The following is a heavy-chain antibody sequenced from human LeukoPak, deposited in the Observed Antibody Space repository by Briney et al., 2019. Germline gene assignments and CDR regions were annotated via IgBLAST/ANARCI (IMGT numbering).Heavy chain of an antibody. J-gene: IGHJ4*02. CDR3: AKAPYYYGSGSYSQGIDY. CDR2: IHYDSSTE. Sequence: GGSLRLSCAAPGFAFSSYGMHWVRQAPGKGLEWVAYIHYDSSTEDYADSVKGRFTISRDNSKNTLYLQMNSLRAEDTAVYYCAKAPYYYGSGSYSQGIDYWGQGTLVTVSS. D-gene: IGHD3-10*01. CDR1: GFAFSSYG. V-gene: IGHV3-30*02.